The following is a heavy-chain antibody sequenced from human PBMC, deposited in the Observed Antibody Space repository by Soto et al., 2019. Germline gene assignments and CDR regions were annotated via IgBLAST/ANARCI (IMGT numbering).Heavy chain of an antibody. J-gene: IGHJ6*03. CDR1: GYTFTSYD. CDR3: ARGSFGGMVITTTKNYYYMDV. CDR2: MNPNSGNT. V-gene: IGHV1-8*01. D-gene: IGHD3-3*01. Sequence: ASVKVSCKASGYTFTSYDINWVRQATGQGLEWMGWMNPNSGNTGYAQKFQGRVTMTRNTSISTAYMELSSLRSEDTAVYYCARGSFGGMVITTTKNYYYMDVWGKGTTVTVSS.